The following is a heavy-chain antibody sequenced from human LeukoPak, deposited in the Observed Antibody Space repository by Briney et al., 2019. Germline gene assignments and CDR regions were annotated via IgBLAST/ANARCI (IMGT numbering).Heavy chain of an antibody. V-gene: IGHV4-61*05. J-gene: IGHJ4*02. Sequence: PSETLSLTCTVSGGSISSSSYYWGWIRQPPGKGLEWIGYIYYSGSTNYNPSLKSRVTISVDTSKNQFSLKLSSVTAADTAVYYCARLWFGDVWGQGTLVTVSS. D-gene: IGHD3-10*01. CDR2: IYYSGST. CDR1: GGSISSSSYY. CDR3: ARLWFGDV.